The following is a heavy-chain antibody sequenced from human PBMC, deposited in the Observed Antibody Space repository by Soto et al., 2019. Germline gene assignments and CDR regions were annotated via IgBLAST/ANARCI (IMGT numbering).Heavy chain of an antibody. J-gene: IGHJ4*02. CDR3: RALWLD. D-gene: IGHD6-19*01. CDR1: GFIFSNAW. Sequence: PGGSLRLACAASGFIFSNAWMRWVRLAPGKGLEWVGLIKKKADGGTTDYAAPLKGRFTIARDESKNTLYLQMSSLQTEATAVYDCRALWLDWCQGTLVTVSS. V-gene: IGHV3-15*01. CDR2: IKKKADGGTT.